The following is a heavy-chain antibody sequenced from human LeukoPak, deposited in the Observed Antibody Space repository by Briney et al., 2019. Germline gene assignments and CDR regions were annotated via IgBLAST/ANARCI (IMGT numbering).Heavy chain of an antibody. J-gene: IGHJ4*02. Sequence: SQTLSLTCTVSGGSISSGSYYWSWIRQPAGKGLEWIGRIYTSGSTNYNPSLKSRVTISVDTSKNQFSLKLSSVTAAGTAVYYCARDSNYGWYFDYWGQGTLVTVSS. V-gene: IGHV4-61*02. CDR1: GGSISSGSYY. CDR3: ARDSNYGWYFDY. D-gene: IGHD4-11*01. CDR2: IYTSGST.